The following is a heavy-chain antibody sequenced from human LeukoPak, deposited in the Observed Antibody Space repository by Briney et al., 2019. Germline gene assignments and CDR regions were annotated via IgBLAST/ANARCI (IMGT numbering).Heavy chain of an antibody. CDR2: ISAYNGNT. J-gene: IGHJ6*02. D-gene: IGHD6-19*01. CDR3: ARAGSGWSVWGMDV. CDR1: GYTFTSYG. V-gene: IGHV1-18*01. Sequence: EASVKVSCKASGYTFTSYGISWVRQAPGQGLEWMGWISAYNGNTNYAQKLQGRVTMTTDTSTSTAYMELSRLRSDDTAVYYCARAGSGWSVWGMDVWGQGTTVTVSS.